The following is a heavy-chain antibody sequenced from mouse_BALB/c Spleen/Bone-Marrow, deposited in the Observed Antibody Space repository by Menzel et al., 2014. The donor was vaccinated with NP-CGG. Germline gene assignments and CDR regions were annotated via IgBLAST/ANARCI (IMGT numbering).Heavy chain of an antibody. Sequence: VQLQQSGAELVRPGTSVKMSCKAAGYSFTNFWIGWVEQRPGHGLEWIGDIYPKNDDANYNEKFKGRATLTVDTSSSTAYMRLSGLTSEDSAIYYCTRHYGNYDYWGQGSTLTVSS. CDR1: GYSFTNFW. V-gene: IGHV1-63*02. D-gene: IGHD2-1*01. J-gene: IGHJ2*01. CDR3: TRHYGNYDY. CDR2: IYPKNDDA.